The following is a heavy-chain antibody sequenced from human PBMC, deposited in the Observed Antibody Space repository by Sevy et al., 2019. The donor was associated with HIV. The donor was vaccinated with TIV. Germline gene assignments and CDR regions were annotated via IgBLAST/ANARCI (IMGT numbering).Heavy chain of an antibody. CDR2: INPYGNSV. CDR1: GFTFSNYW. J-gene: IGHJ4*02. V-gene: IGHV3-74*01. D-gene: IGHD6-19*01. CDR3: ARAPADYSTGWSAD. Sequence: GGSLRLSCAVSGFTFSNYWMHWVRQAPGKGLLLVSRINPYGNSVTYAESVRGRFTISRDNAKNTQYLQMSSLRADDTAIYYCARAPADYSTGWSADWGQGTLVTVSS.